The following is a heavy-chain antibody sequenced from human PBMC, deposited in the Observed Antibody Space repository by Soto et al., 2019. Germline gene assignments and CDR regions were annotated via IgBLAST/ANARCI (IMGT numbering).Heavy chain of an antibody. Sequence: ASVKVSCKASGYTFPNYHMHWVRQAPGQGFEWMGIINPSGGSTTYAQKFQGRVTMTSDTSTSTVYMELSSLRSDDTAVYYCARDSSIVVDGGSCQDYWGQGTQVTVSS. D-gene: IGHD2-15*01. V-gene: IGHV1-46*01. CDR1: GYTFPNYH. CDR3: ARDSSIVVDGGSCQDY. J-gene: IGHJ4*02. CDR2: INPSGGST.